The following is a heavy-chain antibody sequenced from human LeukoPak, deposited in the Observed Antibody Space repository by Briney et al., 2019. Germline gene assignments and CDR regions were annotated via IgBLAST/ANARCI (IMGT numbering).Heavy chain of an antibody. Sequence: GESLRLSCAASGFTFSSYGMHWVRQAPGKGLEWVAVIWYDGSKESYADSVKGRFTISRDNSKKTLYLQMNSLRAEDTAVYYCAKDRLGLPQTYFDYWGQGTLVTVSS. CDR1: GFTFSSYG. J-gene: IGHJ4*02. CDR2: IWYDGSKE. D-gene: IGHD3-16*01. CDR3: AKDRLGLPQTYFDY. V-gene: IGHV3-33*06.